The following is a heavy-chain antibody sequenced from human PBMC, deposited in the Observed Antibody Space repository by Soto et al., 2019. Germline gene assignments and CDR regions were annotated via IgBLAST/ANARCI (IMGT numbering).Heavy chain of an antibody. CDR3: ASSLESSGYHPPFDY. V-gene: IGHV3-30*03. CDR2: ISYDGSNK. D-gene: IGHD3-22*01. Sequence: QVQLVESGGGVVQPGRSLRLSCAASGFTFSSYGMHWVRQAPGKGLEWVAVISYDGSNKYYADSVKGRFTISRDNSKNTLYLQMNSLRAEDTAVYYCASSLESSGYHPPFDYWGQGTLVTVSS. J-gene: IGHJ4*02. CDR1: GFTFSSYG.